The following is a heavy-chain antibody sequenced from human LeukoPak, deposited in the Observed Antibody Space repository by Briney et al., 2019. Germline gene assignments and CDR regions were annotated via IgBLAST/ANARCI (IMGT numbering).Heavy chain of an antibody. CDR1: DGSISRYY. CDR2: SHYTGST. Sequence: SETLSLTCTVSDGSISRYYWSWIRQPPGKGLEWIGYSHYTGSTNYNPSLKSRVTISVDTSKNQFSLKLSSVTAADTAVYYCARLWAGFPPFFDYWGQGTLVTVSS. V-gene: IGHV4-59*08. J-gene: IGHJ4*02. D-gene: IGHD6-19*01. CDR3: ARLWAGFPPFFDY.